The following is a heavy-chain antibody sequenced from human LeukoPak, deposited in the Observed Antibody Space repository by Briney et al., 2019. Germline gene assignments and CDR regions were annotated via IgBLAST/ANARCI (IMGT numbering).Heavy chain of an antibody. V-gene: IGHV3-21*01. CDR2: VTSRSSHI. J-gene: IGHJ4*02. Sequence: GGSLRLSCAASGFTFSSYSMSWVRQAPGKGLEWVSSVTSRSSHIYYADSVRGRFTISRDNAKKSLYLQMNSLRAEDTAVYYCARAGGIESAFDWGQGTLVTVSS. CDR1: GFTFSSYS. CDR3: ARAGGIESAFD. D-gene: IGHD5-12*01.